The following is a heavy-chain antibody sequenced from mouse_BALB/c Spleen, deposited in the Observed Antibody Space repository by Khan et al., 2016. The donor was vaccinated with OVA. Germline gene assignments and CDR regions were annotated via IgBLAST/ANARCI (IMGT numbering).Heavy chain of an antibody. Sequence: QVQLQQSGAELVRPGSSVKISCKASGYAFSSYWMNWVKQRPGQGLEWIGQIYPGDGNTYYNGKFKGKATLTADRSSSTAYMQLTRLTSEDSAVYFCAIEGYYGSRRAWFAYWGQGTLVTVSA. D-gene: IGHD1-1*01. J-gene: IGHJ3*01. CDR3: AIEGYYGSRRAWFAY. CDR2: IYPGDGNT. V-gene: IGHV1-80*01. CDR1: GYAFSSYW.